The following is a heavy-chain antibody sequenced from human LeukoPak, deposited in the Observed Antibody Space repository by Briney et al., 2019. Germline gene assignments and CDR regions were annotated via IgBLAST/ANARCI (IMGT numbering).Heavy chain of an antibody. CDR2: ISGSGGST. Sequence: PGGSLRLSCAASGFTFSSHAMSWVRQAPGKGLEWVSAISGSGGSTYYADSVKGRFTISRDNSKNTLYLQMNSLRAEDTAVYYCAKDWGISSSGLFDYWGQGTLVTVSS. V-gene: IGHV3-23*01. CDR3: AKDWGISSSGLFDY. D-gene: IGHD3-22*01. J-gene: IGHJ4*02. CDR1: GFTFSSHA.